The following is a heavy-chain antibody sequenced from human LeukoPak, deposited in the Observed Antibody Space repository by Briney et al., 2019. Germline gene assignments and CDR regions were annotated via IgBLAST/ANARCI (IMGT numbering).Heavy chain of an antibody. CDR1: GFTFSRYW. CDR2: IKQDGSEK. Sequence: GGSLRLSCAASGFTFSRYWMSCVRQAPGKGLEWVASIKQDGSEKYYVDSVKGRFTISRDNAKNSLYLQMNSLRAEDTAVYYCARDGWSPDYWGQGTLVTVSS. V-gene: IGHV3-7*01. J-gene: IGHJ4*02. CDR3: ARDGWSPDY.